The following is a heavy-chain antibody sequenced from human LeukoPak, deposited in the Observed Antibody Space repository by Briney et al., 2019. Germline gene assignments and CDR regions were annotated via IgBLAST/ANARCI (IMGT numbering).Heavy chain of an antibody. V-gene: IGHV3-11*01. D-gene: IGHD1-14*01. CDR1: GFTFSDYY. CDR2: ISSSGSTI. CDR3: ARGEGPGHYYYYGMDV. J-gene: IGHJ6*02. Sequence: TGGSLRLSCAASGFTFSDYYMSWIRQAPGKGLEWVSYISSSGSTIYYADSVKGRFTISRDNAKNSLYLQMNSLRAEDTAVYYCARGEGPGHYYYYGMDVWGRGTTVTVSS.